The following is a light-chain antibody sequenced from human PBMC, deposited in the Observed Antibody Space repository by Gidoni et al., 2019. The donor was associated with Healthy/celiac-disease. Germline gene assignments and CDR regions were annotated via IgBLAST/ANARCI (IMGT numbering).Light chain of an antibody. CDR1: QSVSSY. CDR2: DAS. V-gene: IGKV3-11*01. CDR3: QRRSNWPLT. Sequence: EIVLTQSPATLSLSPGERATLSCRASQSVSSYLAWYQQKPGQAPRLHIYDASNRATGNPARFSDRGSGTGFTLTISSLEPEDFAVYYCQRRSNWPLTFGPGTKVDIK. J-gene: IGKJ3*01.